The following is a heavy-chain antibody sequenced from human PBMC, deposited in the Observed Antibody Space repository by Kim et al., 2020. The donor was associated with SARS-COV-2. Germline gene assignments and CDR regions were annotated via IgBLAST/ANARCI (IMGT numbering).Heavy chain of an antibody. D-gene: IGHD3-9*01. V-gene: IGHV5-51*01. Sequence: YSPSFQGQVTISADKSISTAYLQWSSLKASDTAMYYCAIPQRYFDWFTFDYWGQGTLVTVSS. J-gene: IGHJ4*02. CDR3: AIPQRYFDWFTFDY.